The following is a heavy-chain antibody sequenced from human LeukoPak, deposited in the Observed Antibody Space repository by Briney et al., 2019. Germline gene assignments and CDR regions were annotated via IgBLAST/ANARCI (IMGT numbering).Heavy chain of an antibody. V-gene: IGHV4-34*01. Sequence: SETLSLTCAVYGGSSSGYYWSWIRHPPGKGLEWIGEINHSGSTNYNPSLKSRVTISVDTSKNQFSLKLSSVTAADTAVYYCAREGYYDYVWGSYRYTGYNWFDPWGQGTLVTVSS. CDR3: AREGYYDYVWGSYRYTGYNWFDP. CDR2: INHSGST. CDR1: GGSSSGYY. D-gene: IGHD3-16*02. J-gene: IGHJ5*02.